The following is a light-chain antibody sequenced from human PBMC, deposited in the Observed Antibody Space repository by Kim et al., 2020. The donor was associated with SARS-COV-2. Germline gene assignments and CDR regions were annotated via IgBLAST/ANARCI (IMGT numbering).Light chain of an antibody. CDR1: RGNNASKY. CDR3: QSYDDSNRWV. J-gene: IGLJ3*02. Sequence: TVTTTCTGSRGNNASKYVEWYQQRPASAPTTVIYEDNERPSGVPDRFSGSIDSATNSASLTISGLKTEDEADYYGQSYDDSNRWVFGGGTQLTVL. CDR2: EDN. V-gene: IGLV6-57*02.